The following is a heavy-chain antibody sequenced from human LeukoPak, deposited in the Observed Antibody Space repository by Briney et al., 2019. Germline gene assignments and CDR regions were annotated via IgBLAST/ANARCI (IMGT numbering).Heavy chain of an antibody. V-gene: IGHV3-30*18. D-gene: IGHD5-18*01. CDR2: ISYDGGKK. CDR1: GFTFSTYG. CDR3: AKGKQQWWTFDALDI. Sequence: GRSLRLSCAASGFTFSTYGMHWVRQAPGKGLEWVALISYDGGKKYYADSVKGRFTISRDNSKNTLYLQINSLIPDDTAVCYCAKGKQQWWTFDALDIWGQGTTVTVSS. J-gene: IGHJ3*02.